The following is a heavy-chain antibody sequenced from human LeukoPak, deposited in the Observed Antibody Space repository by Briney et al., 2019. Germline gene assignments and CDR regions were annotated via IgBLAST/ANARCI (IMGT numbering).Heavy chain of an antibody. Sequence: ASVKVSCKVSGYTLTEISMHWVRQAPGKGLEWMGGFDPEDGETIYAQKFQGRVTMTEDTSTDTAYMELSSLRSEDTAVYYCATHQGVVPSDMGYFDYWGHGTLVTVSS. CDR1: GYTLTEIS. J-gene: IGHJ4*01. D-gene: IGHD2-2*01. V-gene: IGHV1-24*01. CDR3: ATHQGVVPSDMGYFDY. CDR2: FDPEDGET.